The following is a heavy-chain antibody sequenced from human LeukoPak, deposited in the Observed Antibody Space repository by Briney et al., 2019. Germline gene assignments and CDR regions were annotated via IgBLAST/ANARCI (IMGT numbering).Heavy chain of an antibody. D-gene: IGHD1-1*01. CDR2: ISGSGGST. CDR1: GFTFSTYV. J-gene: IGHJ4*02. V-gene: IGHV3-23*01. Sequence: RPGGSLRLSCAASGFTFSTYVMSWVRQAPGKGLEWVSAISGSGGSTYYADSVKGRFTISRDNSKSTLYLQMNSLGADDTAVYYCAKGNWRYFDYWGQGTLVTVSS. CDR3: AKGNWRYFDY.